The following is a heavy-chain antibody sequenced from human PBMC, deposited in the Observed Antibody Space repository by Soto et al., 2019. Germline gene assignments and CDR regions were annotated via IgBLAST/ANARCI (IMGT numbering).Heavy chain of an antibody. D-gene: IGHD1-26*01. Sequence: SETLSLTCSVSGGSIDNYYWSWIRQAPGKGLEWIGYVYHNGRTSYNPSLKSRVSISVDRSKNQFSLNLSSVTAADTAVYYCARGKWELTNWFFDLWGRGTLVTVSS. CDR3: ARGKWELTNWFFDL. V-gene: IGHV4-59*01. CDR1: GGSIDNYY. CDR2: VYHNGRT. J-gene: IGHJ2*01.